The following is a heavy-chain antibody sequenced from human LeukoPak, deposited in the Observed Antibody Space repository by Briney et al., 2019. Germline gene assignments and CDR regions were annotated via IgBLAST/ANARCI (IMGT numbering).Heavy chain of an antibody. CDR3: AKRESSGKYFDY. D-gene: IGHD6-19*01. V-gene: IGHV3-23*01. Sequence: GESLKISCADSGFTFSTYVMSWVRQAPGKGLEWISTISGGGSSTYYADSVKGRFTISRDNSKNTLYLQMNSLRAGDTAVYYCAKRESSGKYFDYWGQGTLVTVSS. J-gene: IGHJ4*02. CDR2: ISGGGSST. CDR1: GFTFSTYV.